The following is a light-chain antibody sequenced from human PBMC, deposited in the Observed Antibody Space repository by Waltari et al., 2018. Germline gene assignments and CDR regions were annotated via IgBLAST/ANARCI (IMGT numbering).Light chain of an antibody. V-gene: IGKV3-15*01. CDR3: QQYNNWPPWT. CDR1: QSVSSN. J-gene: IGKJ1*01. Sequence: IVLPQSPATLSVSPGERATLSCRASQSVSSNLAWYQQQPGQAPRLLIYGAATRATGIPARFSGSGSGTECTLTISSLQSEDFAGYYWQQYNNWPPWTFGQGTKVESK. CDR2: GAA.